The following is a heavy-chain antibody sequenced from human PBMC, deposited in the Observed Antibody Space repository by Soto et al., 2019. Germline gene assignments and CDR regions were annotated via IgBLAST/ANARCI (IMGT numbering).Heavy chain of an antibody. Sequence: EVQLVESGGGLVQPGGSLRLSCAASGFTFSSQWMYWVRQSPGKGPVWVSYINSDGSRIAYADSVKGRFTISRDNAKNTLYLQMNSLRLEDTAVYYCVRDIRWGRGTLVTVSS. CDR2: INSDGSRI. J-gene: IGHJ4*02. CDR3: VRDIR. CDR1: GFTFSSQW. V-gene: IGHV3-74*03.